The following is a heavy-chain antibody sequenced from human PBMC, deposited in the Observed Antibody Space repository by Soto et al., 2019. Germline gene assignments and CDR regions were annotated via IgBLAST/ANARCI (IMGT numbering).Heavy chain of an antibody. J-gene: IGHJ5*02. CDR2: INHSGRT. D-gene: IGHD2-21*01. V-gene: IGHV4-34*01. CDR3: ARVGDA. CDR1: GGSVSGYY. Sequence: QVQLQQWGAGLLKPSETLSITCAVYGGSVSGYYWSWIRQPPGKGLEWIGEINHSGRTNYNQPLKSRVSISVDTSKNQFPMKLSAVTAADTAVYYWARVGDAWGQGTLVTVSS.